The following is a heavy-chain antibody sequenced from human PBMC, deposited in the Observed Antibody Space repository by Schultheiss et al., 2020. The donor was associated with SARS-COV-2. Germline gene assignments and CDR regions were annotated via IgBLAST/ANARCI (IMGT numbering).Heavy chain of an antibody. Sequence: GSLRLSCAASGFTFSNYTMNWVRQAPGKGLEWIGYIDYSGSTYYNPSLKSRVTISVDTSKNQFSLKLSSVTAADTAVYYCARGRTQQLVLIFDYWGQGTLVTVSS. D-gene: IGHD6-13*01. CDR1: GFTFSNYT. CDR2: IDYSGST. J-gene: IGHJ4*02. V-gene: IGHV4-59*06. CDR3: ARGRTQQLVLIFDY.